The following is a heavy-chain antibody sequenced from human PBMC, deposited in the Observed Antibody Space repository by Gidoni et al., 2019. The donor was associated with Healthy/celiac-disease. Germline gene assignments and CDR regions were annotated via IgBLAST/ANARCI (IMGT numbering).Heavy chain of an antibody. CDR2: IYPGDSDT. D-gene: IGHD1-7*01. CDR1: GYSFTRYW. J-gene: IGHJ2*01. CDR3: ARANYAPPNYWYFDL. Sequence: EVQLVQSGAEVKKPGESLKISCKGSGYSFTRYWIGWVRQMPGKGLEWMGIIYPGDSDTRYSPSFQGQVTISADKSISTAYLQWSSLKASDTAMYYCARANYAPPNYWYFDLWGRGTLVTVSS. V-gene: IGHV5-51*01.